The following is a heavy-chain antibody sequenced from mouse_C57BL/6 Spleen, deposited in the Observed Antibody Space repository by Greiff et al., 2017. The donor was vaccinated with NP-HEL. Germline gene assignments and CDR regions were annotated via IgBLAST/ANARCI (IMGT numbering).Heavy chain of an antibody. CDR2: IDPSDSYT. V-gene: IGHV1-50*01. CDR3: AAITTVVATDY. CDR1: GYTFTSYW. Sequence: VQLQQPGAELVKPGASVKLSCKASGYTFTSYWMQWVKQRPGQGLEWIGEIDPSDSYTNYNQKFKGKATLTVDTSSSTAYMQLSSLTSEDSAVYYCAAITTVVATDYWGQGTTLTVSS. J-gene: IGHJ2*01. D-gene: IGHD1-1*01.